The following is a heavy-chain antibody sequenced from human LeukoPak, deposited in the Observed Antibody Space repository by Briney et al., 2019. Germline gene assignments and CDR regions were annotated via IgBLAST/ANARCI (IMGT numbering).Heavy chain of an antibody. CDR3: ARGIVVVVAATSNWFDP. CDR2: ISYDGNNK. CDR1: GFTFSSYA. Sequence: GSLRLSCAASGFTFSSYAIHWVRQAPGKGLEWVAVISYDGNNKYYADSVKGRFTISRDNSKNTLYLQMNSLRAEDTAVYYCARGIVVVVAATSNWFDPWGQGTLVTVSS. D-gene: IGHD2-15*01. J-gene: IGHJ5*02. V-gene: IGHV3-30*04.